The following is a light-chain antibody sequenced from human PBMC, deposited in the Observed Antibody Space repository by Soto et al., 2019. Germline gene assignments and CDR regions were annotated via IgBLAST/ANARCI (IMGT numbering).Light chain of an antibody. Sequence: EIVLTQSPATLSSFPGDRVTLSCRASQAVNTRLAWYQHKPGQAPRLLIYLASNRAAGFAARFSGSGSGTDFTLSISSLQSEDFAVYYCQQYIYWPYTFGQGTKVDIK. CDR2: LAS. CDR1: QAVNTR. V-gene: IGKV3-15*01. J-gene: IGKJ2*01. CDR3: QQYIYWPYT.